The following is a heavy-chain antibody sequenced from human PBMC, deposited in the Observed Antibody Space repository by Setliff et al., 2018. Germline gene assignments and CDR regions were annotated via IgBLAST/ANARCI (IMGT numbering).Heavy chain of an antibody. J-gene: IGHJ6*03. CDR1: GDSFSNYA. CDR2: LIPMFGST. Sequence: SVKVSCKASGDSFSNYAISWVRQAPGQGLEWMGGLIPMFGSTSYAQKFQGRVTIITDESTTTAYMELSSLGSEDTAVYYCVREGVDTRSSTDYRYYMDVWGKGTTVTVSS. V-gene: IGHV1-69*05. CDR3: VREGVDTRSSTDYRYYMDV. D-gene: IGHD5-18*01.